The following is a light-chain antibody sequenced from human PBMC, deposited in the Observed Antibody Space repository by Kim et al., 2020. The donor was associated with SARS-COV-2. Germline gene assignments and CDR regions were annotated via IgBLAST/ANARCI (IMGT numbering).Light chain of an antibody. J-gene: IGLJ3*02. CDR2: QDI. CDR3: QAWDSGTVVV. Sequence: VTPGQTVSMTSSGDKLGDKYVFCFQQKAGPSPVLVIYQDIKRPSGITERFSASNSGNTATLTISGTQATDEADYYCQAWDSGTVVVFGGGTQLTVL. CDR1: KLGDKY. V-gene: IGLV3-1*01.